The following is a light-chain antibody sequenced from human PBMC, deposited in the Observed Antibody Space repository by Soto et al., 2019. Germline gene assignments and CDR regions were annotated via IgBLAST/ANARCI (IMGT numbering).Light chain of an antibody. V-gene: IGKV3-15*01. J-gene: IGKJ1*01. CDR3: QHYNNWPPWT. CDR1: QSVSSN. CDR2: GAS. Sequence: EIVMTQSPATLSVSPGERATLSCRASQSVSSNLAWYQQKSGQAPRLLIYGASTRATGIPARFSGSGSGTEFTLTISSLQSEDFAVYYCQHYNNWPPWTFGQWTKVEI.